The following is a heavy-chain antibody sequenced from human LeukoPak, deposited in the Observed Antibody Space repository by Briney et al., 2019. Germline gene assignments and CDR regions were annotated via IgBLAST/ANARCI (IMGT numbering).Heavy chain of an antibody. J-gene: IGHJ4*02. CDR1: GFTFSSYG. Sequence: PGGPLRLSCAASGFTFSSYGMSWVRQAPGKGLEWVSAISGSGGSTYYADSVKGRFTISRDNSKNTLYLQMNSLRAEDTAVYYCAKGNSITMVRGVIITSQTPYYFDYWGQGTLVTVSS. D-gene: IGHD3-10*01. CDR3: AKGNSITMVRGVIITSQTPYYFDY. CDR2: ISGSGGST. V-gene: IGHV3-23*01.